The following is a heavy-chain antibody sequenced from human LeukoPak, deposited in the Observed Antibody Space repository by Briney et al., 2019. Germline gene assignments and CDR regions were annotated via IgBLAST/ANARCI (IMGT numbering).Heavy chain of an antibody. Sequence: GGSLRLSCAASGFPFSNYGMHWVRQAPGKGLEWVAVISSDGIDKYYADSVKGRFTISRDNSKNTLYLQMSSLRAEDTAVYYCARDKGREGDYWGQGNLVTVSS. J-gene: IGHJ4*02. CDR1: GFPFSNYG. CDR2: ISSDGIDK. V-gene: IGHV3-30*03. CDR3: ARDKGREGDY.